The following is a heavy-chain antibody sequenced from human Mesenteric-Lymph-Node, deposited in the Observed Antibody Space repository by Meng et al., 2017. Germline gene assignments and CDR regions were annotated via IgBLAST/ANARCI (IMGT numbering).Heavy chain of an antibody. Sequence: QVQTQQSGPGLMKPSQTPSLPCAISGDSVSSNSAAWNWIRQSPSRGLEWLGRTFYRSKWSNEYAVSVKSRITINSDTSKNQFFLQLNSVTPEDTAVYYCARGYGPIHSEYNFDYWGQGTLVTVSS. CDR1: GDSVSSNSAA. CDR2: TFYRSKWSN. D-gene: IGHD1-26*01. CDR3: ARGYGPIHSEYNFDY. J-gene: IGHJ4*02. V-gene: IGHV6-1*01.